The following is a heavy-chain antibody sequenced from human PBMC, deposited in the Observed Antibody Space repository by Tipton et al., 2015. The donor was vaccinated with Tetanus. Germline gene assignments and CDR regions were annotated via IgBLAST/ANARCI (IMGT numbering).Heavy chain of an antibody. CDR1: GFTFSSYA. CDR3: ARGGIQLWSNPTY. D-gene: IGHD5-18*01. Sequence: SLRLSCAASGFTFSSYAMHWVRQAPGKGLEWVAVISYDGSNKYYADSVKGRFTISRDNSKNTLYLQMNGLRAEDTAVYYCARGGIQLWSNPTYWGQGTLVTVSS. CDR2: ISYDGSNK. V-gene: IGHV3-30-3*01. J-gene: IGHJ4*02.